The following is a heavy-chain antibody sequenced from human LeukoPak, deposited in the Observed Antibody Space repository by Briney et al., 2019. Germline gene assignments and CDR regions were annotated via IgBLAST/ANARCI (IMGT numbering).Heavy chain of an antibody. CDR1: GGSISIYY. CDR2: IYYSGST. D-gene: IGHD5-12*01. V-gene: IGHV4-59*12. J-gene: IGHJ4*02. CDR3: ARDGHSDTSRALDY. Sequence: SETLSLTCTVSGGSISIYYWSWIRQPPGKGLEWIGYIYYSGSTNYNPSLKSRVTISVDTSKDQFSLKLSSVTAADTAVYYCARDGHSDTSRALDYWGQGTLVTVSS.